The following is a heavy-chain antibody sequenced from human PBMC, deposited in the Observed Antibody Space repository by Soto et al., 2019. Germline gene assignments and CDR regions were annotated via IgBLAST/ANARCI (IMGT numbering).Heavy chain of an antibody. CDR3: ASRDQGTSVDY. D-gene: IGHD1-7*01. Sequence: PSETLSLTCAVSGGSFTSNNWWTWVRQPPGQGLEWIGEIYRTGSTNYNPSLKSRVTISLDKSENQFSLKVTSLTAADTAVYYCASRDQGTSVDYWGQGTLVIVSS. V-gene: IGHV4-4*02. CDR1: GGSFTSNNW. CDR2: IYRTGST. J-gene: IGHJ4*02.